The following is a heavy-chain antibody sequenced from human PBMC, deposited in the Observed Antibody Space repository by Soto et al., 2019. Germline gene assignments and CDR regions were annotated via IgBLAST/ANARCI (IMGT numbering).Heavy chain of an antibody. CDR1: GFTFSSYS. Sequence: ESGGGLVKPGGSLRLSCAASGFTFSSYSMNWVRQAPGKGLEWVSSISSSSSYIYYADSVKGRFTISRDNAKNSLYLQMNSLRAEDTAVYYCARDRNWNQDFDYWGQGTLVTVSS. D-gene: IGHD1-20*01. CDR2: ISSSSSYI. CDR3: ARDRNWNQDFDY. V-gene: IGHV3-21*01. J-gene: IGHJ4*02.